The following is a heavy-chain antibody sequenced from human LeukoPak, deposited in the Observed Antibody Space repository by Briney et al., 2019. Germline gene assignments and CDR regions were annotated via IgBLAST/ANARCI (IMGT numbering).Heavy chain of an antibody. V-gene: IGHV3-53*05. CDR2: IYSGGRT. CDR3: AAGRPYSLLDY. D-gene: IGHD5-18*01. CDR1: RFTVRSNY. Sequence: GGSLRLSCAASRFTVRSNYMSWVRQAPGKGLEWASVIYSGGRTYYADAVKGRFTISRDNSKNTLYLQMNSLRSDDTAFYYCAAGRPYSLLDYWGQGTLLTVSS. J-gene: IGHJ4*02.